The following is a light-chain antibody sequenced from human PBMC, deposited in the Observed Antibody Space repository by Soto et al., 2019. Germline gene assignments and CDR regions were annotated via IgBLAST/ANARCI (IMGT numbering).Light chain of an antibody. J-gene: IGKJ2*03. CDR3: QQCYSYFS. V-gene: IGKV1-5*01. CDR1: QSVGTS. Sequence: DIQMTQSPSTLSASVGDRVTITCRASQSVGTSLAWHQQKPGKAPRFLIYDASTLERGVPSRFSGSGSGKEFTLTISILQPDDSATYYCQQCYSYFSFGQGTKLEIK. CDR2: DAS.